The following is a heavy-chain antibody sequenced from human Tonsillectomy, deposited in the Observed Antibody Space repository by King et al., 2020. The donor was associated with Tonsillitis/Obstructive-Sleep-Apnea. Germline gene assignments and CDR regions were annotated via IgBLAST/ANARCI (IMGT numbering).Heavy chain of an antibody. CDR3: ASSYGWAGSSYYDSNGFYI. CDR1: RYTFTTYD. J-gene: IGHJ4*02. CDR2: MNPNSGNI. D-gene: IGHD3-22*01. Sequence: QAQLVQSGAEVKKPGASVKVSCKASRYTFTTYDIHWVRQATGQGLEWMGWMNPNSGNIGYAQRFQGRLTLTKNTSIDTAYMDLSSLTSEDTAVYYCASSYGWAGSSYYDSNGFYIWGPGTLVTVSS. V-gene: IGHV1-8*01.